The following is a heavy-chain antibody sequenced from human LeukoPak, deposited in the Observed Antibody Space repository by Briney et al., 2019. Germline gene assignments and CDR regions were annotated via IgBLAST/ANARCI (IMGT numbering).Heavy chain of an antibody. J-gene: IGHJ4*02. Sequence: AGGSLRLSCAASGFTFSSYAMSWVRQAPGKGLEWVSAISGSGGSTYYADSVKGRFTISRDNSKNTLYLQMNSLRAEDTAVYYCAKAASFYGSGKEDDYWGQGTLVTVSS. D-gene: IGHD3-10*01. CDR3: AKAASFYGSGKEDDY. CDR2: ISGSGGST. CDR1: GFTFSSYA. V-gene: IGHV3-23*01.